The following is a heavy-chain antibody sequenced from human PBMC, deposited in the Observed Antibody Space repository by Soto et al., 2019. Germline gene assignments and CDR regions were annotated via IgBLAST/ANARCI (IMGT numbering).Heavy chain of an antibody. CDR3: TADLPDNWFDP. D-gene: IGHD3-22*01. CDR2: IKSLTDGGAT. V-gene: IGHV3-15*01. CDR1: RFSFSNAW. J-gene: IGHJ5*02. Sequence: VRLMEPGGGLVEPGGSLRLSCATPRFSFSNAWMNWVRQAQGRGLEWVGRIKSLTDGGATDYAAPVKGRFTITRDDSKDTLYLHMNNLKTEDTAMYFCTADLPDNWFDPWGQGTLVTVSS.